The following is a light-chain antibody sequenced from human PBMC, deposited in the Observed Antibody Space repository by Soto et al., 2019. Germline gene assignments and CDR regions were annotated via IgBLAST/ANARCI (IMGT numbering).Light chain of an antibody. J-gene: IGLJ2*01. V-gene: IGLV1-47*01. CDR3: AAWDDSRSGHVV. CDR2: RNN. CDR1: SSNSGSNY. Sequence: QTVLTQPPSASGTPGQRVTISCSGSSSNSGSNYVYWYQQLPGTAPKLLIYRNNQRPSGVPDRFSGSKSGTSASLAISGLRSEDEADYYCAAWDDSRSGHVVFGGGTKVTVL.